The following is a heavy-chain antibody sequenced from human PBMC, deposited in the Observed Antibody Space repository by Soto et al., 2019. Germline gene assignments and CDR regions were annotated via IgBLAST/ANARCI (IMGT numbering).Heavy chain of an antibody. CDR2: ISSSSSTI. D-gene: IGHD3-16*02. CDR1: GFTFSSYS. Sequence: GGSLRLSCAASGFTFSSYSMNSVRQAPGKGLEWVSYISSSSSTIYYADSVKGRFTISRDNAKNSLYLQMNSLRDEDTAVYYCARDFEGDYDYVWGSYRDAFDIWGQGTMVTVSS. J-gene: IGHJ3*02. V-gene: IGHV3-48*02. CDR3: ARDFEGDYDYVWGSYRDAFDI.